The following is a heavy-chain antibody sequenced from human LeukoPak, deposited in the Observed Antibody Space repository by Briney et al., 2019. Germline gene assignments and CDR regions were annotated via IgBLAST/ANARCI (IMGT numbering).Heavy chain of an antibody. V-gene: IGHV4-34*01. D-gene: IGHD3-10*01. CDR3: ARRQRDGSGRWIDY. CDR1: GGSFSGYY. Sequence: SETLSLTCAVYGGSFSGYYWSWIRQPPGKGLVWIGEINHSGSTNYNPSPKSRVTISVDTSKNQFSLKLSSVTAADTAVYYCARRQRDGSGRWIDYWGQGTLVTVSS. J-gene: IGHJ4*02. CDR2: INHSGST.